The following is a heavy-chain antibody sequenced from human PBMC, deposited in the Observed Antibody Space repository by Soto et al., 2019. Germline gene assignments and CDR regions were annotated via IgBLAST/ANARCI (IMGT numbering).Heavy chain of an antibody. CDR3: ARGGGIADQARDAFDI. CDR2: ISAYNGNT. J-gene: IGHJ3*02. Sequence: VASVKVSCKASGYTFTSYGISWVRQAPGQGLEWMGWISAYNGNTNYAQKIQGRVTMTTDTSTSTAYMELRSLRTDDTSVYFCARGGGIADQARDAFDIWGQGTMVTVS. V-gene: IGHV1-18*01. CDR1: GYTFTSYG. D-gene: IGHD6-13*01.